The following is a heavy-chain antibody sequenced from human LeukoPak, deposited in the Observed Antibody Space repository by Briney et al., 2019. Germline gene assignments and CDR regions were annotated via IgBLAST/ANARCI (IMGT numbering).Heavy chain of an antibody. Sequence: GGSLRLSCAASGFTFSSYSMNWVRQAPGKGLEWVSSISSSSSYIYYADSVKGRFTISRDNAKNSLYLQMNSLRAEDTAVYYCARADRQWELPYYLDYWGQGTLVTVSS. CDR3: ARADRQWELPYYLDY. CDR2: ISSSSSYI. D-gene: IGHD1-26*01. V-gene: IGHV3-21*01. CDR1: GFTFSSYS. J-gene: IGHJ4*02.